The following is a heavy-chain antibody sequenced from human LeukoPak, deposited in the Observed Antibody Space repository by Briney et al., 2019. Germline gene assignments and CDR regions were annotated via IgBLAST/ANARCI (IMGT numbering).Heavy chain of an antibody. CDR3: ARSTYSSSFGGYYYYYMDV. J-gene: IGHJ6*03. D-gene: IGHD6-6*01. Sequence: PSETLSLTCTVSGGSISSYYWSWIRQPPGKGLEWIGYIYYSGSTNYNPSLKSRVTISVDTSKNQFSLKLSSVTAADTAVYYCARSTYSSSFGGYYYYYMDVWGKGTTVTVSS. CDR1: GGSISSYY. CDR2: IYYSGST. V-gene: IGHV4-59*01.